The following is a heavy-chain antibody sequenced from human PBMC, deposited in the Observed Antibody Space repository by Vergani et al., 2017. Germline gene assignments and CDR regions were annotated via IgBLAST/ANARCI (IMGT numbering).Heavy chain of an antibody. J-gene: IGHJ4*02. Sequence: QVQLVESGGGVVQPGRSLRLSCAASGFTFSSYGMHWVRQAPGKGLEWVAVISYDGSNKYYADSVKGRFTISRDNSKNTLYLQMNSLRAEDTAVYYCARVTIKIAVAGQGDYWGQGTLVTVSS. V-gene: IGHV3-30*19. CDR1: GFTFSSYG. CDR3: ARVTIKIAVAGQGDY. D-gene: IGHD6-19*01. CDR2: ISYDGSNK.